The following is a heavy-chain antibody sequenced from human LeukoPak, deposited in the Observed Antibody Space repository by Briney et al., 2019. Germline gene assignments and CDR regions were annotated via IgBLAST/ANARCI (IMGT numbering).Heavy chain of an antibody. D-gene: IGHD6-19*01. CDR2: INYNGRT. CDR3: ASHAYRGYSSGWYRLDY. Sequence: PSETLSLTCTVSGDSISNINYYWGWIRQPPGKGLERIALINYNGRTFNNPSLKSRVAISIDTSNNQFSLKLTSVTAADTAVYYCASHAYRGYSSGWYRLDYWGQGTLVTVSS. CDR1: GDSISNINYY. V-gene: IGHV4-39*01. J-gene: IGHJ4*02.